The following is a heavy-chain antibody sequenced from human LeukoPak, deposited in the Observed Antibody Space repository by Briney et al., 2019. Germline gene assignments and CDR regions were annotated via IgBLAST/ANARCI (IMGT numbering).Heavy chain of an antibody. CDR1: GGSISSYY. V-gene: IGHV4-59*08. J-gene: IGHJ3*02. CDR3: ARHDEYYYDSSGYYPFGAFDI. CDR2: IYYSGST. D-gene: IGHD3-22*01. Sequence: SETLSLTCTVSGGSISSYYWSWIRQPPGKGLGWIGYIYYSGSTNYNPSLKSRVTISVDTSKNQFSLKLSSVTAADTAVYYCARHDEYYYDSSGYYPFGAFDIWGQGTMVTVSS.